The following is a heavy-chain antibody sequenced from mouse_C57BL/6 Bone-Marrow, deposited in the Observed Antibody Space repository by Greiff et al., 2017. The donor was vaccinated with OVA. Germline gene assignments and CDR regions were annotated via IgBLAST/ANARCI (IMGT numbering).Heavy chain of an antibody. CDR3: NYYYGSSYAWFAY. V-gene: IGHV1-5*01. D-gene: IGHD1-1*01. CDR1: GYTFTSYW. J-gene: IGHJ3*01. Sequence: VQLQQSGTVLARPGASVKMSCKTSGYTFTSYWMHWVKQRPGQGLEWIGAIYPGNSDTSYNQKFKGKAKLTAVTSASTAYMELSSLTNEDSAVYYCNYYYGSSYAWFAYWGQGTLVTVSA. CDR2: IYPGNSDT.